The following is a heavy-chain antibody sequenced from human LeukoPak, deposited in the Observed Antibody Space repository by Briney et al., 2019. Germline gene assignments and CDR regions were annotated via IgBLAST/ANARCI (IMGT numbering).Heavy chain of an antibody. CDR1: GYTFTGYY. CDR3: ARGYSYGYQHFDY. V-gene: IGHV1-2*02. Sequence: ASVKVSCKASGYTFTGYYMHWVRQAPGQGLEWMGWINPNSGGTNYAQKFQGRVTMTRDTSISTAYMELSRLRSDDTAVYYCARGYSYGYQHFDYWGQGTLVTDSS. D-gene: IGHD5-18*01. J-gene: IGHJ4*02. CDR2: INPNSGGT.